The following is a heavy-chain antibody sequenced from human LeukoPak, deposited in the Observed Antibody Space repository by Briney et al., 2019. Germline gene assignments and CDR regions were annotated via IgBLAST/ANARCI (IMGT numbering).Heavy chain of an antibody. D-gene: IGHD1-1*01. J-gene: IGHJ4*02. CDR1: GASISSSNW. V-gene: IGHV4-4*02. Sequence: SGTLSLTCAVSGASISSSNWWSWVRQPPGKGLEWIGEIYHSGTTNYNPSLKSRVTISADKSKSQFSLKVDSVTAADTAVYYCARKLGTEYFDYWGQGTLVTVSS. CDR2: IYHSGTT. CDR3: ARKLGTEYFDY.